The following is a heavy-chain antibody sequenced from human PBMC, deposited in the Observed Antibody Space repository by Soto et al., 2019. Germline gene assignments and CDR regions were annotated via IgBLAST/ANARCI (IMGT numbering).Heavy chain of an antibody. Sequence: SETLSLTCTVSGGSLGSYSWSWIRQPPGKGLEWIGYVFYTGRANYNASLKSRVSTLLDTSNYNFSLMLSTVPGADTAVYYCGRAGDGRMTTTPYYYSGMDVWGPGTTVTVSS. J-gene: IGHJ6*02. CDR1: GGSLGSYS. D-gene: IGHD3-22*01. CDR3: GRAGDGRMTTTPYYYSGMDV. V-gene: IGHV4-59*01. CDR2: VFYTGRA.